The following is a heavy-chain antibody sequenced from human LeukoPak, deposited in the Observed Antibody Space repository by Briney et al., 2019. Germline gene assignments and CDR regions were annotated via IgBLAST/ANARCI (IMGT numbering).Heavy chain of an antibody. Sequence: GGSLRLSCAASGFTFSSYWMSWVRQAPGKGLEWVANIKQDGSEKYYVDSVKGRFTISRDNAKNSLYLQMNSLRAEDTAVYYCARQRWSWYFYMDVWGKGTTVTISS. CDR2: IKQDGSEK. J-gene: IGHJ6*03. V-gene: IGHV3-7*01. CDR1: GFTFSSYW. D-gene: IGHD2-15*01. CDR3: ARQRWSWYFYMDV.